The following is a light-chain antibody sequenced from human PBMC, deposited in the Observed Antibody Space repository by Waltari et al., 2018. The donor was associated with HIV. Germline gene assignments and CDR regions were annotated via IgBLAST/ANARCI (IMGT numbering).Light chain of an antibody. V-gene: IGLV1-51*01. Sequence: QSVLTQPPSVSAAPGQKVTISCSGSSSHLGNNYVSWYQQLPRTAPKLPIYDNNKRPSGMPDRYSGSKSGTSATLGITGLQTGDEADYYCGAWDNSLSAWVLGGGTQLTVL. J-gene: IGLJ3*02. CDR1: SSHLGNNY. CDR3: GAWDNSLSAWV. CDR2: DNN.